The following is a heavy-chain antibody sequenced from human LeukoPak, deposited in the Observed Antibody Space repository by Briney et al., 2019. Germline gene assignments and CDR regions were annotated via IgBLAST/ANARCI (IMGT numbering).Heavy chain of an antibody. V-gene: IGHV3-30*02. CDR1: GFTFSSYG. CDR2: VRYDGSNK. J-gene: IGHJ4*02. Sequence: PGGSLRLSCAASGFTFSSYGMHWVRQAPGKGLEWVAFVRYDGSNKYYADSVKGRFTISRDNSKNTLYLQMNSLRAEDTAVYYCAKVLPMYCSSTSCYDGYWGQGTLVTVSS. D-gene: IGHD2-2*01. CDR3: AKVLPMYCSSTSCYDGY.